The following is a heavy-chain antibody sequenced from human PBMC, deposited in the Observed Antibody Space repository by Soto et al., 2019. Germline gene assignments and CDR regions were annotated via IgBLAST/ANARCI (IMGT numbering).Heavy chain of an antibody. V-gene: IGHV4-39*01. CDR1: GGSISSSSYY. Sequence: PSETLSLTCTVSGGSISSSSYYWGWIRQPPGKGLEWIGSIYYSGSTYYNPSLKSRVTISVDTSKNQFSLKLSSVTAADTAAYYCARHYDFWSGYYPLTPYYFDYWGQGTLVTVSS. D-gene: IGHD3-3*01. CDR2: IYYSGST. CDR3: ARHYDFWSGYYPLTPYYFDY. J-gene: IGHJ4*02.